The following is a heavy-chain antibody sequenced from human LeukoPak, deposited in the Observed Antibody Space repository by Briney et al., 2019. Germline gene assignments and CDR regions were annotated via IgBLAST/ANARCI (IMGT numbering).Heavy chain of an antibody. Sequence: ASVKVSCKASGYTFTGYYMHWVRQAPGQGLEWMGWINPNSGGTNYAQKFQGRVTMTRDTSISTAYMELSRLRSDDTAVYYCARERRYYDSSGYYYELKYFQHWGQGTLVTVSS. CDR2: INPNSGGT. CDR1: GYTFTGYY. CDR3: ARERRYYDSSGYYYELKYFQH. V-gene: IGHV1-2*02. J-gene: IGHJ1*01. D-gene: IGHD3-22*01.